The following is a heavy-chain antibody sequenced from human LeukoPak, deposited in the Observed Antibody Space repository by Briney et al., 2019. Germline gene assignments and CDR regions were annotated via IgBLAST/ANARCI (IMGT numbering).Heavy chain of an antibody. J-gene: IGHJ4*02. CDR1: GYTFTDYY. V-gene: IGHV1-2*02. D-gene: IGHD3-10*01. CDR2: INPNSGAT. Sequence: ASVKVSCKASGYTFTDYYMHWVRQAPGQRLAWMGWINPNSGATKYAQKFQGRVTMTRDTSTSTAYMELSRLTSEDTAVYYCARELRYYYGSGSYLNDYWGQGTLVTVSS. CDR3: ARELRYYYGSGSYLNDY.